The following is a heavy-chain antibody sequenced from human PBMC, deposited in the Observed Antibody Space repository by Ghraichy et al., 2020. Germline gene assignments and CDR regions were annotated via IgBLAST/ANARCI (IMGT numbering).Heavy chain of an antibody. J-gene: IGHJ5*02. D-gene: IGHD2-2*01. V-gene: IGHV1-2*02. CDR2: INPNSGGT. Sequence: ASVKVSCKASGYTFTGYYMHWVRQAPGQGLEWMGWINPNSGGTNYAQKFQGRVTMTRDTSISTAYMELSRLRSDDTAVYYCARETVDIVVVPAFPGYNWFDPWGQGTLVTVSA. CDR1: GYTFTGYY. CDR3: ARETVDIVVVPAFPGYNWFDP.